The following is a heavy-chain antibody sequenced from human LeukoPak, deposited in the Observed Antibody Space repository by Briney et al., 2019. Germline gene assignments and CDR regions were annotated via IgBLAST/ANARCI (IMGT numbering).Heavy chain of an antibody. Sequence: PGGSLRLSCAASGFTFSSYWMSWVRQAPGKGLEWVANIKQDGSEKYYVDSVKGRFTISRDNAKNSLYLQMNSLSPEDTALYYCAKEDLFRGDGFSSMDFWGQGTLVTVSS. CDR1: GFTFSSYW. D-gene: IGHD5-24*01. CDR2: IKQDGSEK. J-gene: IGHJ4*02. V-gene: IGHV3-7*01. CDR3: AKEDLFRGDGFSSMDF.